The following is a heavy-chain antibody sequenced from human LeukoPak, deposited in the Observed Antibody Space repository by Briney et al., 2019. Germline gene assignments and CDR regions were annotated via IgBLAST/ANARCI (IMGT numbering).Heavy chain of an antibody. D-gene: IGHD6-6*01. CDR2: ISGSGGST. Sequence: LPGGSLRLSCAASGFTFSSYAMSWVRQAPGKGLEWVSIISGSGGSTYYADSVKGRFTISRDNSKNTLYLQMNSLRAEDTAVYYCAKDGAGYSSSSFHVYYYYMDVWGKGTTVTVSS. J-gene: IGHJ6*03. V-gene: IGHV3-23*01. CDR1: GFTFSSYA. CDR3: AKDGAGYSSSSFHVYYYYMDV.